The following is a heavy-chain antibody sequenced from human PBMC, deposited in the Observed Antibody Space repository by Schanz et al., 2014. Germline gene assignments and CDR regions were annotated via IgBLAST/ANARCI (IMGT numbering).Heavy chain of an antibody. CDR3: ARGGRTTYNYYYGMDV. J-gene: IGHJ6*02. CDR2: IYYSGST. Sequence: QVQLQESGPGLVKPSQTLSLTCAVSGGSISSGGYSWNWIRQPPGKGLEWIVYIYYSGSTYYNPSPKSRVTITLDTSKNQFSRKLSSVTAADTAVYYCARGGRTTYNYYYGMDVWGQGTTVTVSS. D-gene: IGHD1-1*01. V-gene: IGHV4-30-4*07. CDR1: GGSISSGGYS.